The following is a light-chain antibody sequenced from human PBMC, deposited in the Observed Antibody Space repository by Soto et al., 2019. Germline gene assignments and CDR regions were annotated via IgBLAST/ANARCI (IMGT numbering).Light chain of an antibody. Sequence: QSALTQPASVSGSPGQSITISCSGASSDIDTSRYVSWYQQHPGKAPKLLIYEVSTRPSGVSSRFSGSKSGNTASLTISGLQREDEADYYCSSDVSGYSLGVFGGGTKLTVL. CDR2: EVS. CDR3: SSDVSGYSLGV. V-gene: IGLV2-14*01. CDR1: SSDIDTSRY. J-gene: IGLJ3*02.